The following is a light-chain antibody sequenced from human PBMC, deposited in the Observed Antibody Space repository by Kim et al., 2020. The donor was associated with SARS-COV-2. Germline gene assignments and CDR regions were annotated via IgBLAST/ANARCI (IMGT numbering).Light chain of an antibody. V-gene: IGKV3-20*01. J-gene: IGKJ4*01. CDR1: QSVSTAY. Sequence: SPGERAPLSCRASQSVSTAYLVWYQQKVGQAPRLLLYATSSRAIGVPDRFSGSGSETDFSLTISGLEPDDFAVYYCQQCQTTPLTFGGGTKVDIK. CDR2: ATS. CDR3: QQCQTTPLT.